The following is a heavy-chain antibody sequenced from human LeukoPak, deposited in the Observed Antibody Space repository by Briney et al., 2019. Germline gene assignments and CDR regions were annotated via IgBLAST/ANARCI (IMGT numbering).Heavy chain of an antibody. CDR1: GFTFSSYG. D-gene: IGHD3-3*01. J-gene: IGHJ4*02. CDR3: AKILKDFWSGYIQPPDY. Sequence: PGGSLRLSCAASGFTFSSYGMHWVRQAPGKGLEWVAVIWYDGSNKYYADSVKGRFTISRDNSKNTLYLQMNSLRAEDTAVYYCAKILKDFWSGYIQPPDYWGQGTLVTVSS. V-gene: IGHV3-33*06. CDR2: IWYDGSNK.